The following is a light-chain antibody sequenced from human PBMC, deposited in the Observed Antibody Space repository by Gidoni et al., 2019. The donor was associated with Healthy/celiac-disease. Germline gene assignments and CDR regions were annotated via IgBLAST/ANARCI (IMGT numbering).Light chain of an antibody. V-gene: IGKV3-11*01. CDR3: QQLSNWPPIT. J-gene: IGKJ5*01. CDR1: QSVSSY. CDR2: DAS. Sequence: EIVLTQSPATLSLSPGEIANLSCRASQSVSSYLAWYQQKPGQAPRLLIYDASNRATAIPARFSGSGSVTDFTLTISSLEPEDFAVYYCQQLSNWPPITFXQXTRLEIK.